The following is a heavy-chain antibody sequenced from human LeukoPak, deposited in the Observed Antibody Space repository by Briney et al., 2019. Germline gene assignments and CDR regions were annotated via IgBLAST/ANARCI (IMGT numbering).Heavy chain of an antibody. V-gene: IGHV3-23*01. Sequence: GGSLRLSCGASGFIFSTYAMSWVRQAPGKGLEWVSGVSGDGSTTYYADSVKGRFTISRDNSKNTLFLQMNSLRVEDTAVYYCASSEFYYGFGVRGQGTTVTVSS. CDR3: ASSEFYYGFGV. J-gene: IGHJ6*02. CDR1: GFIFSTYA. CDR2: VSGDGSTT.